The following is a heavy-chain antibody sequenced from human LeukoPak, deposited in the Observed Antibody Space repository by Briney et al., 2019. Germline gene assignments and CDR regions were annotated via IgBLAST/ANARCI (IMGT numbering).Heavy chain of an antibody. J-gene: IGHJ4*02. D-gene: IGHD6-19*01. V-gene: IGHV3-23*01. Sequence: PGGSLRLSCAASGFTFSSYAMSWVRQAPGKGLEWVSAISGSGGSTYYADSVKGRFTISRDNSKNTLYLQMNSLRADDTAVYYCAKGLGGSSGRYDYWGQGTLVTVSS. CDR2: ISGSGGST. CDR1: GFTFSSYA. CDR3: AKGLGGSSGRYDY.